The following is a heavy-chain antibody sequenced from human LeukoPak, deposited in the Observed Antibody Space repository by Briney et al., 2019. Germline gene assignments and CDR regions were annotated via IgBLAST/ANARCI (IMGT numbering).Heavy chain of an antibody. D-gene: IGHD6-13*01. CDR2: IYYSGST. V-gene: IGHV4-30-4*02. Sequence: SETLSLTCTVSGGSISSGDYYWSWIRQPPGKGLEWIGYIYYSGSTYYNPSLKSRVTISVDTSKNQFSLKLSSVTAADTAVYYCARDGSYGAAARTINYYYYYYMDVWGKGTTVTVSS. J-gene: IGHJ6*03. CDR3: ARDGSYGAAARTINYYYYYYMDV. CDR1: GGSISSGDYY.